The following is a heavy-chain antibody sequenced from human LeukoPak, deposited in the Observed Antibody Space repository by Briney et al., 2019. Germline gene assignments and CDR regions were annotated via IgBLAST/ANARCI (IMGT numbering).Heavy chain of an antibody. CDR3: AREGRSSWSFDY. CDR2: IWYDGSNK. CDR1: GFTFSSYG. Sequence: GGSLRLSCAASGFTFSSYGMHWVRQAPGKGLEWVAVIWYDGSNKYYADSVKGRFTISRDNSKNTLYLQMNNLRAEDTAVYYCAREGRSSWSFDYWGQGTLVTVSS. D-gene: IGHD6-13*01. V-gene: IGHV3-33*01. J-gene: IGHJ4*02.